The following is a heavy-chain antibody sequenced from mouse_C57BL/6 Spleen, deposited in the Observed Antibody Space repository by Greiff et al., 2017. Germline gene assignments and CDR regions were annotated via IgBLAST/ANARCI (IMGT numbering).Heavy chain of an antibody. V-gene: IGHV1-62-2*01. J-gene: IGHJ3*01. CDR2: FYPGSGRL. Sequence: QVQLQQSGAELVKPGASVTLSCKASGYTFTEYTIHWVKQRSGQGLEWIGWFYPGSGRLKYNENFKDKATLTADQSSSTVYMELSRLTSEGSSVYVCARHEGDSYDWFAYWGQGTLVTVSA. CDR3: ARHEGDSYDWFAY. CDR1: GYTFTEYT. D-gene: IGHD1-1*02.